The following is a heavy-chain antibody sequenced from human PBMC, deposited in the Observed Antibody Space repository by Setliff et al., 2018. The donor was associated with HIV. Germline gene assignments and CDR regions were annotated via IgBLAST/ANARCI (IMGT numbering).Heavy chain of an antibody. D-gene: IGHD5-12*01. J-gene: IGHJ4*02. CDR2: INPKTGDT. CDR3: ARDPRFSGYAQAFDY. CDR1: GYTFTYLF. Sequence: SVKVSCKASGYTFTYLFIHWVRLAPGRGLEWVGLINPKTGDTSYAQKFQGRVTMTRDTSISTAYMDLDRLGSDDTAVYYCARDPRFSGYAQAFDYWGQGSLVTVSS. V-gene: IGHV1-2*02.